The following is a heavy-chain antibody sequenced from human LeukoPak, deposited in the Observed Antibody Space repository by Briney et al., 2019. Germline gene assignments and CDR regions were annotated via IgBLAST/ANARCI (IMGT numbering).Heavy chain of an antibody. D-gene: IGHD5-18*01. J-gene: IGHJ4*02. V-gene: IGHV4-61*08. CDR1: GGSISSGDYY. CDR3: AREKGNSYGYDY. CDR2: IYYSGST. Sequence: SETRSLTCTVSGGSISSGDYYWSWIRQPPGKGLEWIGYIYYSGSTNYNPSLKSRVTISVDTSMNQFSLKLSSVTAADTAVYYCAREKGNSYGYDYWGQGTLVTVSS.